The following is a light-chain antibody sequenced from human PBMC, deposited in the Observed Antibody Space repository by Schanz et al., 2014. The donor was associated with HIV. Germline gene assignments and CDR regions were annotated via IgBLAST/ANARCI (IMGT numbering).Light chain of an antibody. V-gene: IGLV2-14*01. J-gene: IGLJ1*01. CDR3: CSYTTTSTYV. CDR1: SSDVGGYNY. Sequence: QSVLTQPASVSGSPGQSITISCTGTSSDVGGYNYVSWYQQHPGKAPRLIIYDVTSRPSGVSARFSASKTGETASLTISGLQAEDEADYYCCSYTTTSTYVFGAGTKLTVL. CDR2: DVT.